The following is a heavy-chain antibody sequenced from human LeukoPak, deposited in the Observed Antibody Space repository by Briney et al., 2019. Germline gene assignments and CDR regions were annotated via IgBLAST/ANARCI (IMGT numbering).Heavy chain of an antibody. Sequence: SETLSLTCTVSGGSVSNGNFYWSWLRQPPGKALEWIGYIYYTGSAYYSPSLEGRVRISVDTSKNQFSVKLSSVTAADTAVYYCARSLPAATFFDSWGQGTLVTVSS. D-gene: IGHD2-15*01. CDR3: ARSLPAATFFDS. J-gene: IGHJ4*02. CDR1: GGSVSNGNFY. CDR2: IYYTGSA. V-gene: IGHV4-61*01.